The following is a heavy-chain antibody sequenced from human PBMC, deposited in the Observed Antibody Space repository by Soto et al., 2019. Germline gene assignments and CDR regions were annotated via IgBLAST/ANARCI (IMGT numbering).Heavy chain of an antibody. CDR1: GFTFSFYV. J-gene: IGHJ4*02. V-gene: IGHV3-23*01. Sequence: GGSLRLSCAASGFTFSFYVMTWVRQPPGKGLEWVSSISGTGGSTYYADSVKGRFTISRDNSKNTLYLQMSSLRADDTALYYCAKELYTWSPTGPDFWGQGTPVTVSS. CDR2: ISGTGGST. D-gene: IGHD1-20*01. CDR3: AKELYTWSPTGPDF.